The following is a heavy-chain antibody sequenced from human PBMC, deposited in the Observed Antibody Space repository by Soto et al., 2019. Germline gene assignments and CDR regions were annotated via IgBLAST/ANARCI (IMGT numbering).Heavy chain of an antibody. J-gene: IGHJ4*02. Sequence: SETLSLTCTVSGGSISSGGYYWSWIRQHPGKGLEWIGYIYYSGSTYYNPSLKSRVTISVDTSKNQFSLKLSSVTAADTAVYYCARVLGYSGSPRVIDYWGQGTLVTVYS. CDR3: ARVLGYSGSPRVIDY. CDR2: IYYSGST. CDR1: GGSISSGGYY. D-gene: IGHD5-12*01. V-gene: IGHV4-31*03.